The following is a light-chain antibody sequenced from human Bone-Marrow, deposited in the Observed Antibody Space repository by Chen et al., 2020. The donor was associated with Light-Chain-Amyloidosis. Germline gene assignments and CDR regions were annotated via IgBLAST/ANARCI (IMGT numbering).Light chain of an antibody. J-gene: IGLJ3*02. Sequence: QPVLTQPPSASGTTGQRVTISCSGSSSNIEKNYLFWYQHLPGTAPKLLINKSDQRPSGVPDRFSGSKSGTSASLAISGLRSEDEGDYYCAAWDGSLSGWVFGGGTKLTVL. CDR1: SSNIEKNY. CDR2: KSD. CDR3: AAWDGSLSGWV. V-gene: IGLV1-47*01.